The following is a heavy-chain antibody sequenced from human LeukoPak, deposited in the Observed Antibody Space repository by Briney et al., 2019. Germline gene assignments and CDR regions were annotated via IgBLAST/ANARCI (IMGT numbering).Heavy chain of an antibody. J-gene: IGHJ4*02. CDR2: IWYDGSNK. CDR1: GFTFSSYG. CDR3: ARGFKGDYYGSGSYYSPTGPPHPSPFDY. V-gene: IGHV3-33*01. Sequence: QPGRSLRLSCAASGFTFSSYGMHWVRQAPGKGLEWVAVIWYDGSNKYYADSVKGRFTISRDNSKNTLYLQMNSLRAADTAVYYCARGFKGDYYGSGSYYSPTGPPHPSPFDYWGQGTLVTVSS. D-gene: IGHD3-10*01.